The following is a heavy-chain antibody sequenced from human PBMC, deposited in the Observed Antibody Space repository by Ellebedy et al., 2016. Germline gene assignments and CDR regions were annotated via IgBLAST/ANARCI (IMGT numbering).Heavy chain of an antibody. V-gene: IGHV3-23*01. CDR2: ISAGGDNT. CDR1: GPNFDTFF. J-gene: IGHJ4*02. CDR3: RQGHYFDQ. Sequence: GGSLRLXCVVSGPNFDTFFMSWVRQAPGKGLEWVATISAGGDNTFFADSVKGRFTISRDNSKNTLYLQMNNLRVEDTALYYCRQGHYFDQWGQGALVTVSS.